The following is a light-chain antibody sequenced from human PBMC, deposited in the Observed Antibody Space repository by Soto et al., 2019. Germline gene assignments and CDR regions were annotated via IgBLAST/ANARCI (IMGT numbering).Light chain of an antibody. CDR1: SSAVGGYNY. V-gene: IGLV2-8*01. Sequence: QSVLTQPPSASGSPGQSVTISCTGTSSAVGGYNYVSWYKQHPGKAPKLLIHDVSKRPSGVPDRFSGSKSGNAASLTVSGLQAEDEADYYCGSYAGSKGVVFGGGTKLTVL. CDR2: DVS. CDR3: GSYAGSKGVV. J-gene: IGLJ2*01.